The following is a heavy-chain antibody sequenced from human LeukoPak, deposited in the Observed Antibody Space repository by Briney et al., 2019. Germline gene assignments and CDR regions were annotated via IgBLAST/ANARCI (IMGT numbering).Heavy chain of an antibody. Sequence: GGSLRLSCAASGFTFSSYAMPWVRQAPGKGLEWVAVISYDGSNKYYADSVKGRFTISRDNSKNTLYLQMNSLRAEDTAVDYCAREGLTYAFDIWGQGTMVTVSS. CDR2: ISYDGSNK. V-gene: IGHV3-30-3*01. D-gene: IGHD1-20*01. CDR1: GFTFSSYA. J-gene: IGHJ3*02. CDR3: AREGLTYAFDI.